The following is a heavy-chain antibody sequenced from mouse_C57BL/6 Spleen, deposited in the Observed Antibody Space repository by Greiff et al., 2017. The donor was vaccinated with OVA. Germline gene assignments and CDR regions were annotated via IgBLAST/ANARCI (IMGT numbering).Heavy chain of an antibody. CDR3: ARSGSSGSYYAMDY. D-gene: IGHD3-2*02. Sequence: VQLKQSGPELVKPGASVKISCKASGYSFTDYNMNWVKQSNGKSLEWIGVINPNYGTTSYNQKFKGKATLTVDQSSSTAYMQLNSLTSEDSAVYYCARSGSSGSYYAMDYWGQGTSVTVSS. CDR2: INPNYGTT. V-gene: IGHV1-39*01. CDR1: GYSFTDYN. J-gene: IGHJ4*01.